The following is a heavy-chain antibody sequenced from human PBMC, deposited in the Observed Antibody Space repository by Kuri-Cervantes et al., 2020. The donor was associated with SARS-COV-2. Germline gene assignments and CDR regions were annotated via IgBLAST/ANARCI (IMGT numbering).Heavy chain of an antibody. CDR3: ARGSTYSSSWFDD. V-gene: IGHV3-7*03. J-gene: IGHJ4*02. CDR1: GLTFSSYW. Sequence: GGSLKISCAASGLTFSSYWLNWVRQGPGKGLEWVANIKQDGSEKYYVDSVKGRFTISRDNAKNSLLLQMNSPRAEDTAVYYCARGSTYSSSWFDDWGQGTLVTVSS. D-gene: IGHD6-13*01. CDR2: IKQDGSEK.